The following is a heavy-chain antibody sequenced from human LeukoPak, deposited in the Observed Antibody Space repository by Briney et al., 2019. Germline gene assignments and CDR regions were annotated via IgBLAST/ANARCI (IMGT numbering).Heavy chain of an antibody. J-gene: IGHJ3*02. CDR3: ARDQRYCSGGSCPAPDAFDI. CDR2: ISAYNGNT. CDR1: GYTFSSYG. D-gene: IGHD2-15*01. V-gene: IGHV1-18*04. Sequence: GASVKVSCKASGYTFSSYGISWVRQAAGQGLEWMGWISAYNGNTNYAQKLQGRVTMTTDTSTSTAYMELRSLRSDDTAVYYCARDQRYCSGGSCPAPDAFDIWGQGTMVTVSS.